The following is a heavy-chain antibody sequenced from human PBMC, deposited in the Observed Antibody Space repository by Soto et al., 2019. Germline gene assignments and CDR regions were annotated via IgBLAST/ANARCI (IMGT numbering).Heavy chain of an antibody. CDR2: VYYTGGT. D-gene: IGHD7-27*01. J-gene: IGHJ4*02. CDR1: GGSLSSSRYY. V-gene: IGHV4-39*01. CDR3: ARHYTALNWDRTVDH. Sequence: PSETLSLTCNVSGGSLSSSRYYWGWIRQPPGKGLEFLGNVYYTGGTYYNPSLKSRVFISVDTSKNQFSPKLISVTAADTAIYYCARHYTALNWDRTVDHWGRGTLVTVSS.